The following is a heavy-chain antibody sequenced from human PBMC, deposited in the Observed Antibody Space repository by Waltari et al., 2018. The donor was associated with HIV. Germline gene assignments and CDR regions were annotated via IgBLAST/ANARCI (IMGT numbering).Heavy chain of an antibody. J-gene: IGHJ5*02. D-gene: IGHD3-10*01. CDR3: ARQAYYYGSGSANWFDP. Sequence: QLQLQESGPGLVKPSETLSLICSISGGSINSTSYYWGWIRQPPGKGLEWIGSMFYSGRTYYNPSLKSGVTISVDTSKNQFSLKLSSVTAADTALYYCARQAYYYGSGSANWFDPWGQGTLVTVSS. CDR2: MFYSGRT. V-gene: IGHV4-39*01. CDR1: GGSINSTSYY.